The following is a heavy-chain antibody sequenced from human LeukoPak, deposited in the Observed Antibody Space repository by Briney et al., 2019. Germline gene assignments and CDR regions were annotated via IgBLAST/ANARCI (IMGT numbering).Heavy chain of an antibody. CDR3: AREGVRGLRGYFDY. D-gene: IGHD3-10*01. V-gene: IGHV3-30*04. CDR1: GLTVSSYT. CDR2: ISYEGSNK. J-gene: IGHJ4*02. Sequence: GRSLRLSCSAAGLTVSSYTMQWVRQAPGKRPWRVAVISYEGSNKYYAHSVKGRFTISRENSKNTLYLQMNRLRAEDTGVYYCAREGVRGLRGYFDYWGQGTLVTVSS.